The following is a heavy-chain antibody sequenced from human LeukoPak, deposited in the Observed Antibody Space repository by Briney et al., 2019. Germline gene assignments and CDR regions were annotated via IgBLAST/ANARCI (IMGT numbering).Heavy chain of an antibody. D-gene: IGHD6-6*01. J-gene: IGHJ4*02. V-gene: IGHV5-51*01. CDR3: ARGDASMATGFNY. CDR2: IYPGDSDT. Sequence: GESLKISCQTSGFTLTDYWIGWVRQMPGKGLEWMGIIYPGDSDTKYSPSFRGQVTMSADKSTNTAYLQWGSLKASDTAMYFCARGDASMATGFNYWGQGTLVTVSS. CDR1: GFTLTDYW.